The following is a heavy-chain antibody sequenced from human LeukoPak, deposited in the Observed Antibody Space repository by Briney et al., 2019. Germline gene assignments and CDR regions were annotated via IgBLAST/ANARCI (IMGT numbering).Heavy chain of an antibody. V-gene: IGHV3-11*05. J-gene: IGHJ4*02. CDR2: ISSSSSYT. CDR3: ARGDRTGEAPDY. D-gene: IGHD7-27*01. Sequence: GGSLRLSCAASGFTFSSYAMRWVRQAPGKGLEWVSYISSSSSYTNYADSVKGRFTISRVNAKNSLYLQMNSLRAEDTAVYYCARGDRTGEAPDYWGQGTLVTVSS. CDR1: GFTFSSYA.